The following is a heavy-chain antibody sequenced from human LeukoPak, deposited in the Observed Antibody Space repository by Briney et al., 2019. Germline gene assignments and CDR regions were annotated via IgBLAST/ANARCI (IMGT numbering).Heavy chain of an antibody. D-gene: IGHD3-10*02. CDR1: GGTFSSYV. Sequence: SVKGSCKASGGTFSSYVISWVRQAPGQGLEWMGGIIPIFVTANYAQKFQGRVTITADESMSTAYMELSSLRSEDTAVYYCARDLCSGICAIDIWGQGTMVTVSS. CDR3: ARDLCSGICAIDI. CDR2: IIPIFVTA. V-gene: IGHV1-69*13. J-gene: IGHJ3*02.